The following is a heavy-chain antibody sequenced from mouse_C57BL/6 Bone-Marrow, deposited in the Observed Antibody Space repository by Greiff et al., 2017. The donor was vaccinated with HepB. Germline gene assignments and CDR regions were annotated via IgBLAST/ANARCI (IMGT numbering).Heavy chain of an antibody. CDR3: ARNWDYYGSSYGYWYCDV. CDR2: IYPSDSET. D-gene: IGHD1-1*01. Sequence: QVQLQQPGAELVRPGSSVKLSCKASGYTFTSYWMDWVKQRPGQGLEWIGNIYPSDSETHYNQKFKDKATLTVDKSSSTAYMQLSSLTSEDSAVYYCARNWDYYGSSYGYWYCDVWGTGTTVTVSS. CDR1: GYTFTSYW. J-gene: IGHJ1*03. V-gene: IGHV1-61*01.